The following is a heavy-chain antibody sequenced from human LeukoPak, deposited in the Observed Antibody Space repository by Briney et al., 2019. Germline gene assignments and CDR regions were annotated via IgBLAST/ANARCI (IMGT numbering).Heavy chain of an antibody. CDR1: GYSISSGYY. CDR3: TRDFTVTTFDC. J-gene: IGHJ4*02. CDR2: IYHSGTA. D-gene: IGHD4-17*01. V-gene: IGHV4-38-2*02. Sequence: SETLSLTCIVSGYSISSGYYWGWIRQPPGKGLEWIGSIYHSGTAYYNPSLKSRVTISVDTSKNQFSLKLTSVTAADTAVYYCTRDFTVTTFDCWGQGALVSVSS.